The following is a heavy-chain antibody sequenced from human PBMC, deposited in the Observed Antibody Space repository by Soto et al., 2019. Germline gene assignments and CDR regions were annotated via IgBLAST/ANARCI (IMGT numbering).Heavy chain of an antibody. V-gene: IGHV1-3*01. J-gene: IGHJ3*02. CDR3: ASPGYRLVIPAAIADFDI. Sequence: ASVKVSCKASGYTFTSYAMHWVRQAPGQRLEWMGWINAGNGKTKYSQKFQGRVTITRDTSARTAYMELSSMRSEDTAVYYCASPGYRLVIPAAIADFDIWGQGTMVTVSS. CDR1: GYTFTSYA. CDR2: INAGNGKT. D-gene: IGHD2-2*01.